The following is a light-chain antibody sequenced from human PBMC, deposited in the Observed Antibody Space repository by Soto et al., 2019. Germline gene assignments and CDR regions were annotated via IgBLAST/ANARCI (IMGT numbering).Light chain of an antibody. CDR3: QQYGNSLYT. V-gene: IGKV3-20*01. J-gene: IGKJ2*01. CDR1: QTVSSSY. Sequence: EIVLTQSPGTLSLSPGERATLSCRGSQTVSSSYLAWYQQKPGQAPRLLIYGASSRATGIPDRFSGSGSGTVFTLTISRLEPEDFAVYYCQQYGNSLYTFGQGTKLDIK. CDR2: GAS.